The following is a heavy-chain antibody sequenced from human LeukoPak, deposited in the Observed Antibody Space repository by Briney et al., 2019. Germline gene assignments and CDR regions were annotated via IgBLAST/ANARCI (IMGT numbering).Heavy chain of an antibody. Sequence: GGSLRLSCAVSGFTFGGYWMQWVRQAPGKGLVWVSRINNDGSGTTYADSVKGRFTISRDNAKNTLFLLMNSLGAEDTAVYYCARDEDGPGALIEYWGQGALVTVSS. V-gene: IGHV3-74*01. D-gene: IGHD2-15*01. J-gene: IGHJ4*02. CDR3: ARDEDGPGALIEY. CDR1: GFTFGGYW. CDR2: INNDGSGT.